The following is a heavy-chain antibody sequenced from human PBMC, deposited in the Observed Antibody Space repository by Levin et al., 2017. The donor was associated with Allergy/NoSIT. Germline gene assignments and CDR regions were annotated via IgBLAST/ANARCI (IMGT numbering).Heavy chain of an antibody. J-gene: IGHJ6*02. D-gene: IGHD5-12*01. V-gene: IGHV3-33*01. CDR2: IWYDGSNK. CDR3: ARGYSGYDFRYYGMDV. CDR1: GFTFSSYG. Sequence: GGSLRLSCAASGFTFSSYGMHWVRQAPGKGLEWVAVIWYDGSNKYYADSVKGRFTISRDNSKNTLYLQMNSLRAEDTAVYYCARGYSGYDFRYYGMDVWGQGTTVTVSS.